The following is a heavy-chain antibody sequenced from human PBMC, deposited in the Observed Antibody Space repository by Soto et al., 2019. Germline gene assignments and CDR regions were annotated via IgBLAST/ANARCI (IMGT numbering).Heavy chain of an antibody. Sequence: SETLSLTCTVSGGSISSGDYYWSWIRQHPGKGLEWIGYIYYSGSTYYNPSLKSRVTISVDTSKNQFSLKLSSVTAADTAVYCFSGGHCYYDIRDYFAYWARGSSDTASS. V-gene: IGHV4-31*03. CDR2: IYYSGST. CDR1: GGSISSGDYY. J-gene: IGHJ4*02. CDR3: SGGHCYYDIRDYFAY. D-gene: IGHD3-22*01.